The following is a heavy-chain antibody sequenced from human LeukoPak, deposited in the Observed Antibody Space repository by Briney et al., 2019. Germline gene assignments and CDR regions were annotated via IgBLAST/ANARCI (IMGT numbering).Heavy chain of an antibody. V-gene: IGHV3-21*01. Sequence: GGSLRLSCAASGFTFSSYSMNWVRQAPGKGLEWVSSISSSSSYIYYADSVKGRFTISRDNAKNSLYLQMNSLRAEDTAVYYCARGSSWSAGYYDSRTPNLDYWGQGTLVTVSS. CDR1: GFTFSSYS. D-gene: IGHD3-22*01. CDR2: ISSSSSYI. J-gene: IGHJ4*02. CDR3: ARGSSWSAGYYDSRTPNLDY.